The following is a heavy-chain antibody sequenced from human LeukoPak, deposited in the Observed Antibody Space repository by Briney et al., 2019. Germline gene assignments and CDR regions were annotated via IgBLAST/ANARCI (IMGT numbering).Heavy chain of an antibody. CDR1: GGSISSGVHY. D-gene: IGHD6-19*01. V-gene: IGHV4-39*07. Sequence: SETLSLTCSVSGGSISSGVHYWGWVRQPPGKGLEWIVSGSSSGNAYYNPSLKSRVTVSVDTSKNQFSLKVTSVTAADTAVYYCARNEKGHASGWTQLDVWGKGTTVTVSS. J-gene: IGHJ6*04. CDR3: ARNEKGHASGWTQLDV. CDR2: GSSSGNA.